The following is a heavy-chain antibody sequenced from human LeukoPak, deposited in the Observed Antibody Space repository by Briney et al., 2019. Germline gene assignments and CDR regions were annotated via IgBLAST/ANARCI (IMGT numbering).Heavy chain of an antibody. CDR2: TSYSVST. CDR3: ARHDAVPVYQRGMDV. V-gene: IGHV4-59*08. Sequence: SESLSLTRTVSRGSPSPYSWSSIRQPPRGGLEWIAYTSYSVSTNHNPSLESRVTISMDTSKNQLSLRLSSVTAADTAVYYCARHDAVPVYQRGMDVWGQGTTVTVSS. CDR1: RGSPSPYS. J-gene: IGHJ6*02. D-gene: IGHD6-19*01.